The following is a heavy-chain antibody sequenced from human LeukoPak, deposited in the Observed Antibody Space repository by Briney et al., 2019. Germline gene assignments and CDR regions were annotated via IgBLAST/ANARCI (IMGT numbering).Heavy chain of an antibody. CDR3: ARMTGGLWDY. Sequence: GGSLRLSCAASGFTYSTYWMTWVRQAPGKGLAWVANINEDGSEKYYVDSVKGRFTISRDNAKNSLYLQMNSLRAEDTAVYFCARMTGGLWDYWGQGTLVTVSS. CDR1: GFTYSTYW. CDR2: INEDGSEK. V-gene: IGHV3-7*05. J-gene: IGHJ4*02. D-gene: IGHD2-21*01.